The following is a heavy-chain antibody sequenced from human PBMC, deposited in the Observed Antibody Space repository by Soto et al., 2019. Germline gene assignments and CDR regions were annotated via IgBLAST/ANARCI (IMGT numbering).Heavy chain of an antibody. J-gene: IGHJ4*02. Sequence: PGESLKISCKGSGYSFNNYWIGWVRQMPGKGLEWMGIIYPGDSDTRYSPSFRGQVTISADKSISSAYLQWSSLKASDTATYYCARQDGYALYYFDSWGQGXLVTVYS. V-gene: IGHV5-51*01. CDR1: GYSFNNYW. D-gene: IGHD5-12*01. CDR2: IYPGDSDT. CDR3: ARQDGYALYYFDS.